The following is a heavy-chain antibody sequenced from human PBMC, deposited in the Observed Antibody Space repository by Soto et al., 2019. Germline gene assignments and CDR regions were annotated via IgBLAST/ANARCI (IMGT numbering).Heavy chain of an antibody. CDR1: GYTFTGYY. CDR2: INPNSGGT. D-gene: IGHD3-10*01. CDR3: ARAGGTLSWFGYYGMTL. J-gene: IGHJ6*02. V-gene: IGHV1-2*04. Sequence: ASVKVSCKASGYTFTGYYMHWVRQAPGQGLEWMGWINPNSGGTNYAQKFQGWVTISRDGSQSTVFLRINGLRVDDTAVYYCARAGGTLSWFGYYGMTLWGQGTTVTVSS.